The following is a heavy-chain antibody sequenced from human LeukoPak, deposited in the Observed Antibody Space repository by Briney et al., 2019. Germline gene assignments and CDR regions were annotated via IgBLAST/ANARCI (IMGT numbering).Heavy chain of an antibody. CDR1: GFAFTNAW. J-gene: IGHJ4*02. V-gene: IGHV3-15*07. Sequence: PGGSLRLSCAASGFAFTNAWMNWVRQAPGKGLEWVGRIKSKTDGGTADYAAPVKGRFTISRDDSKNTLYLQMNSLKTEDTAVYYCTTGDSSGRFLIDYWGQGTLVTVSS. D-gene: IGHD3-22*01. CDR3: TTGDSSGRFLIDY. CDR2: IKSKTDGGTA.